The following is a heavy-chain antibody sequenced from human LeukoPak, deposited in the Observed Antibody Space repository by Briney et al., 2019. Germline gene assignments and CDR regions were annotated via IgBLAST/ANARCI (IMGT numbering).Heavy chain of an antibody. Sequence: SETLSLTCAVSGGSISSGGYSWSWIRQPPGKGLEWIGYIYHSGSTYYNPSLKSRVTISVDRSKNQFSLKLSSVTAADTAVYYCARERWYYFDYWGQGTLVTVSS. D-gene: IGHD5-24*01. J-gene: IGHJ4*02. CDR2: IYHSGST. V-gene: IGHV4-30-2*01. CDR3: ARERWYYFDY. CDR1: GGSISSGGYS.